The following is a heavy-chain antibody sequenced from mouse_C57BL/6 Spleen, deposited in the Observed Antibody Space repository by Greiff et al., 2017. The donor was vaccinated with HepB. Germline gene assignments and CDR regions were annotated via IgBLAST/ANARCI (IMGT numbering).Heavy chain of an antibody. CDR2: ISDGGSYT. CDR3: ARGYSNYGGYAMDY. V-gene: IGHV5-4*01. D-gene: IGHD2-5*01. CDR1: GFTFSSYA. Sequence: DVQLVESGGGLVKPGGSLKLSCAASGFTFSSYAMSWVRQTPEKRLEWVATISDGGSYTYYPDNVKGRFTISRDNAKNNLYLQMSHLKSEDTAMYYCARGYSNYGGYAMDYWGQGTSVTVSS. J-gene: IGHJ4*01.